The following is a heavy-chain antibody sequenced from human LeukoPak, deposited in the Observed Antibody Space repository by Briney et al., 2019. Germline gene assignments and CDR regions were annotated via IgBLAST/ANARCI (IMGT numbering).Heavy chain of an antibody. CDR3: ARDAGSSWHN. D-gene: IGHD6-13*01. V-gene: IGHV1-46*01. Sequence: ASVKVSCKASGYTFSLYYLHWVRQAPGQGPEWMGMINPGDGSTTYRQKFKGRVTMTRDMSTRTIYMELSGLKFEDTAVYYCARDAGSSWHNWGQGTLVTVSS. CDR1: GYTFSLYY. J-gene: IGHJ4*02. CDR2: INPGDGST.